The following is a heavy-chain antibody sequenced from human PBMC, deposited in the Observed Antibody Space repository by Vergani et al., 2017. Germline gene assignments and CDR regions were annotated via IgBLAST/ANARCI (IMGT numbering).Heavy chain of an antibody. J-gene: IGHJ3*02. CDR2: IWYDGSNK. CDR1: GFTFDDYA. CDR3: ARVVGNGDYVRAFDI. D-gene: IGHD4-17*01. Sequence: VQLVESGGGLVQPGRSLRLSCAASGFTFDDYAMHWVRQAPGKGLEGVAVIWYDGSNKYYTDSVKGRFTISRDNSKNTLYLQMNSLRAEDTALYHCARVVGNGDYVRAFDIWGQGTMVTVSS. V-gene: IGHV3-33*08.